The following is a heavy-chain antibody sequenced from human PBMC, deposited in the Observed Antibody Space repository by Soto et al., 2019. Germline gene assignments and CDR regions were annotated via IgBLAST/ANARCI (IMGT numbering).Heavy chain of an antibody. CDR3: ATITHNDYGLF. J-gene: IGHJ4*02. CDR2: ISSSFSAI. CDR1: GGSFSGYY. D-gene: IGHD4-17*01. Sequence: QVQLQQWGAGLLKPSETLSLTCAVYGGSFSGYYWSWIRQPPGKGLEWVSYISSSFSAIYYADSVKGRFTISRDNAKNSLYLQMNSLRDEDTAVYYCATITHNDYGLFWGQGTLVTVSS. V-gene: IGHV3-11*04.